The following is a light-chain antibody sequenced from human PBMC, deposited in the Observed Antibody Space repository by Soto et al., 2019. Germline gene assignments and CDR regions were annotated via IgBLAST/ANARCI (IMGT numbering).Light chain of an antibody. V-gene: IGKV3-15*01. Sequence: EIVMTQSPATLSVSPGERATLSCRASQSVSSNLAWYQQKPGQTPKLLIYVASTRATGIPARFSGSGSGTEFTLTISSLQSEYFAVYYCQQYNVWALTFGGGTKVEFK. CDR1: QSVSSN. CDR2: VAS. CDR3: QQYNVWALT. J-gene: IGKJ4*01.